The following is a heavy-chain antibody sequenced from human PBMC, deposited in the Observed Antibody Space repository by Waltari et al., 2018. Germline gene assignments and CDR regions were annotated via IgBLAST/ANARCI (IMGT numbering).Heavy chain of an antibody. J-gene: IGHJ4*02. Sequence: EVQLVESGGGLVKPGGSLRLSCAASGFSFGTYSMNCVRQAPGKGLEWISSISADSSYRHYAESVKGRFTVSRDNAKNSLSLQINSLRAEDTAVYYCASGGWGFYLGYWGQGALVTVSS. CDR1: GFSFGTYS. CDR3: ASGGWGFYLGY. D-gene: IGHD3-16*01. CDR2: ISADSSYR. V-gene: IGHV3-21*01.